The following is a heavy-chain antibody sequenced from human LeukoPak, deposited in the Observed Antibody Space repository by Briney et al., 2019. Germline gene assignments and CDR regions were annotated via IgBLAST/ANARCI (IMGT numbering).Heavy chain of an antibody. Sequence: GGSLRLSCAASGFTFSSYGMHWVRQAPGKGLEWVSSISSSSSYIYYADSVKGRFTISRDNAKNSLYLQMNSLRAEDTAVYYCARETASAIDYWGQGTLVAVSS. CDR2: ISSSSSYI. J-gene: IGHJ4*02. V-gene: IGHV3-21*01. CDR3: ARETASAIDY. CDR1: GFTFSSYG. D-gene: IGHD3-3*01.